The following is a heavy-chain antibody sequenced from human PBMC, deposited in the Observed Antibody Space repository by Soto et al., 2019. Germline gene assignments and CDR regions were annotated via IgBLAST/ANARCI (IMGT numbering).Heavy chain of an antibody. J-gene: IGHJ5*02. CDR2: IYYSGST. CDR1: GGSVSSGSYY. Sequence: SETLSLTCTVSGGSVSSGSYYWSWIRQPPGKGLEWIGYIYYSGSTNYNPSLKSRVTISVDTSKNQFSLKLSSVTAADTAVYYCARDKRGYYDSSGYYENWFDPWGQGTLVTVSS. V-gene: IGHV4-61*01. CDR3: ARDKRGYYDSSGYYENWFDP. D-gene: IGHD3-22*01.